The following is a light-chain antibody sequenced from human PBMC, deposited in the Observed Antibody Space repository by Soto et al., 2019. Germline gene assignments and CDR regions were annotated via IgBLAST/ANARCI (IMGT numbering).Light chain of an antibody. Sequence: QSALTQPPSASGSLGQSVTISCTGTSSDVGAYNYVSWYQQHPGKAPKLMIYEVTRRPSGVPDRFSGSKSGNTASLNVSGLQAEDEADYYCCSYADNTDYVFGTGTKLPS. CDR3: CSYADNTDYV. CDR1: SSDVGAYNY. V-gene: IGLV2-8*01. J-gene: IGLJ1*01. CDR2: EVT.